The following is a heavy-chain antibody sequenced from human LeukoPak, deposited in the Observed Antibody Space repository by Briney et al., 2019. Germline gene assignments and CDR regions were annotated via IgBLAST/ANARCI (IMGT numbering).Heavy chain of an antibody. CDR2: IKQDGSDK. J-gene: IGHJ4*02. V-gene: IGHV3-7*05. Sequence: PGGSLRLSCAASGFTFTSYWMSWVRQAPGEGLEWVANIKQDGSDKYYVDSVKGRFTISRDNAKSSLFLQMNSLRAEDTAVYYCTRGGHTYFYWGQGTLVTVSS. CDR3: TRGGHTYFY. D-gene: IGHD5-18*01. CDR1: GFTFTSYW.